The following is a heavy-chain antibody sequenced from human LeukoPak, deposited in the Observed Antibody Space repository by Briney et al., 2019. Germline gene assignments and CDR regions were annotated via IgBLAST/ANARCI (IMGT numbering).Heavy chain of an antibody. CDR1: GDSISGYS. CDR3: TRRRDDAFDI. J-gene: IGHJ3*02. CDR2: IYTSGST. V-gene: IGHV4-4*07. Sequence: PSETLSLTCTVFGDSISGYSCSWIRQPAGKGLEWIGHIYTSGSTNYNPSLKSRVTMSVDTSKNQFSLKLSSVTAADTAVYYCTRRRDDAFDIWGQGTLVTVSS.